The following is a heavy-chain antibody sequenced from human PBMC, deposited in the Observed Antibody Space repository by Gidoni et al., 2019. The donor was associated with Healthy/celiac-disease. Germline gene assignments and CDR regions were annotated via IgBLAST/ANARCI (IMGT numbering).Heavy chain of an antibody. CDR3: ARDSARETPDAFDI. CDR2: IYYSGST. D-gene: IGHD2-15*01. CDR1: GGSVSSGSYY. V-gene: IGHV4-61*01. Sequence: QVQLQESGPGLVKPSETLSLTCTVSGGSVSSGSYYWSWIRQPPGKGLEWIGYIYYSGSTNYNPSLKSRVTISVDTSKNQFSLKLSSVTAADTAVYYCARDSARETPDAFDIWGQGTMVTVSS. J-gene: IGHJ3*02.